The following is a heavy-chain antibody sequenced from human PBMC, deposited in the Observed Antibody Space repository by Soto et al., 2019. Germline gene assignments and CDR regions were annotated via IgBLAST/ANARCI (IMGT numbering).Heavy chain of an antibody. J-gene: IGHJ4*02. D-gene: IGHD3-22*01. CDR3: ARDLGYYDSSGYFDY. CDR1: GFTFSDYY. CDR2: ISRSGSSI. Sequence: QVQLVESGGGLVKPGGSLRLSCAASGFTFSDYYMSRIRQAPGKGLEWVSYISRSGSSIYYTDSVKGRFTISRDNAKNSLYLQLNSLRAEDTAVYYCARDLGYYDSSGYFDYWGQGTLVTVSS. V-gene: IGHV3-11*01.